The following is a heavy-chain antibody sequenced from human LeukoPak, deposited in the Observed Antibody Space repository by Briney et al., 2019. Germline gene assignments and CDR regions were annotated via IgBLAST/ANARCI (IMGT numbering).Heavy chain of an antibody. Sequence: GGSLRLSCAASTFTFSTYWMNWVRQVPGKGLVWLSRISNDGRSTSYAGSVKGRFTISRDNAKNTLYLQMNILRAEDTAVYYCAREDSTTVTFYFDYWGLGTMVAVSS. CDR3: AREDSTTVTFYFDY. D-gene: IGHD4-11*01. CDR1: TFTFSTYW. V-gene: IGHV3-74*01. J-gene: IGHJ4*02. CDR2: ISNDGRST.